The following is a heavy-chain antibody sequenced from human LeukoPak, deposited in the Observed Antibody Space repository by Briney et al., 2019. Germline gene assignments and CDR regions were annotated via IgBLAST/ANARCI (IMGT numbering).Heavy chain of an antibody. J-gene: IGHJ6*04. CDR3: ARDALRGYSYGGEPSDV. CDR1: GFTFSSYG. D-gene: IGHD5-18*01. Sequence: GGSLRLSCAASGFTFSSYGMHWVRQAPGKGLEWVAFIRYDGSNKYYADSVKGRFTISRDNSKNTLYLQMNSLRAEDTAVYYCARDALRGYSYGGEPSDVWGKGTTVTVSS. CDR2: IRYDGSNK. V-gene: IGHV3-30*02.